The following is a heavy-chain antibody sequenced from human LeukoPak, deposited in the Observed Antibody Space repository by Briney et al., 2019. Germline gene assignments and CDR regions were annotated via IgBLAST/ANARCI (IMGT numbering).Heavy chain of an antibody. Sequence: GGSLRLSFAASGFTFSSYGMHWVRQAPGKGLEWVAFIRYDGSNKYYADSVKGRFTISRDNAKNSLYLQMNSLRAEDTAVYYCAKESTTTGYIDYWAQGTLVTVSS. CDR2: IRYDGSNK. J-gene: IGHJ4*02. CDR1: GFTFSSYG. CDR3: AKESTTTGYIDY. V-gene: IGHV3-30*02. D-gene: IGHD5-24*01.